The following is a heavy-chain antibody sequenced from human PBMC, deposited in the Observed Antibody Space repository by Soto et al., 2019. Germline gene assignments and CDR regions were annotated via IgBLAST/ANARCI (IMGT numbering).Heavy chain of an antibody. Sequence: QVQLVQSGAEVKKPGSSVKVSCKASGGTFSSYAISWVRQAPGQGLEWMGGIIPIFGTANYAQKFQGRVTITADESTSTAYMELSSLRSEDTAVYYCASSPRSGGGCYFTGPPPRFDYWGQGTLVTVSS. CDR2: IIPIFGTA. CDR3: ASSPRSGGGCYFTGPPPRFDY. J-gene: IGHJ4*02. D-gene: IGHD2-15*01. V-gene: IGHV1-69*12. CDR1: GGTFSSYA.